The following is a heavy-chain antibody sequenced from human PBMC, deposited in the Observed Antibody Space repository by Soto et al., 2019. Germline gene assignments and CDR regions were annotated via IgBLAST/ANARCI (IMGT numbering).Heavy chain of an antibody. V-gene: IGHV1-69*13. CDR3: ASDFYGYNPTPLHT. Sequence: SVKVSCKASGGTFSSYAISWVRQAPGQGLEWMGGIIPIFGTANYAQKFQGRVTITADESTSTAYMELSSLRSEDTAVCYCASDFYGYNPTPLHTWGQGTLVTVSS. CDR1: GGTFSSYA. CDR2: IIPIFGTA. J-gene: IGHJ4*02. D-gene: IGHD5-18*01.